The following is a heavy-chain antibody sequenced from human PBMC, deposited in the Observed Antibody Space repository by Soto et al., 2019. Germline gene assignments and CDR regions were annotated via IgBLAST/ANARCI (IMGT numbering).Heavy chain of an antibody. D-gene: IGHD5-18*01. CDR1: GGSFSGYY. CDR2: INHSGST. Sequence: SETLSLTCAVYGGSFSGYYWSWIRQPPGKGLEWIGEINHSGSTNYNPSLKSRVTISVDTSKNQFSLKLSSVTAADTAVYYCARAFVDSAMVTRYYFDYWGQGTLVTVYS. J-gene: IGHJ4*02. CDR3: ARAFVDSAMVTRYYFDY. V-gene: IGHV4-34*01.